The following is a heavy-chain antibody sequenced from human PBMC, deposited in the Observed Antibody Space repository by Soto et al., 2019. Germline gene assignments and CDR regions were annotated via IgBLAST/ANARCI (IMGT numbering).Heavy chain of an antibody. CDR3: TKQKGDSRTYNGMDV. CDR1: GDSVSSNSAA. J-gene: IGHJ6*02. V-gene: IGHV6-1*01. D-gene: IGHD2-21*02. Sequence: QVQLQQSGPGLVKPSQTLSLTCAISGDSVSSNSAAWNWIRQSPSRGLEWLGRTYYRSQWYNDSAVSVKSRITVIPDTYKNQFSLQLNSGTPEDTAVYYCTKQKGDSRTYNGMDVWGQGTTVTVSS. CDR2: TYYRSQWYN.